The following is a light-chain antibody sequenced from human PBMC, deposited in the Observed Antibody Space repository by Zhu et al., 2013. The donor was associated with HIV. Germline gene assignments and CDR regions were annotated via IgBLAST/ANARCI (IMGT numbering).Light chain of an antibody. V-gene: IGKV4-1*01. CDR1: QSVLYSSNNKNY. Sequence: DIVMTQSPDSLAVSLGERATINCKSSQSVLYSSNNKNYLAWYQQKPGQPPKLLIYWASTRESGVPDRFSGSGSGTDFTLTITRLEPEDFAIYYCQQYHNSILTFGGGTKVEIK. CDR2: WAS. CDR3: QQYHNSILT. J-gene: IGKJ4*01.